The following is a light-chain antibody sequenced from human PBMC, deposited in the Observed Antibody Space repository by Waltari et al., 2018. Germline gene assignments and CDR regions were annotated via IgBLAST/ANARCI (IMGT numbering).Light chain of an antibody. CDR3: QQSYTAPS. J-gene: IGKJ4*01. V-gene: IGKV1-39*01. CDR2: AAS. Sequence: DIQMTQSPSSLSASVGDRVTLTCRASRSINIYLSWYQHKPGRAPKLLIYAASSLQSGVPSRFSGFGSGTDFTLTISSLEPDDFATYYCQQSYTAPSFGGGTKVEI. CDR1: RSINIY.